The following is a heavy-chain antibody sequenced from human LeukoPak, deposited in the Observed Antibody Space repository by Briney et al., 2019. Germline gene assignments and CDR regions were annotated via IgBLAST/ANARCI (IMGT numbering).Heavy chain of an antibody. CDR1: GYTFTGYY. CDR2: INPNSGGT. Sequence: ASVKVSCKASGYTFTGYYMHWVRQAAGQGLEWMGWINPNSGGTNYAQKFQDRVSMTRDTSISTAYMQLSRLRSDDTAVYYCARDRQYIQQWLVEGAFDYWGQGALVTVSS. V-gene: IGHV1-2*02. D-gene: IGHD6-19*01. J-gene: IGHJ4*02. CDR3: ARDRQYIQQWLVEGAFDY.